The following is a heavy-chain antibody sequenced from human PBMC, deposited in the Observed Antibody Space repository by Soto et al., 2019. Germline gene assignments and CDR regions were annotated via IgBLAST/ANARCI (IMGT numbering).Heavy chain of an antibody. CDR3: ARDRPEILNSTDHPMFDY. CDR2: IKSDGSST. V-gene: IGHV3-74*01. D-gene: IGHD6-6*01. Sequence: EVQLVESGGGLVQPGGSLRLSCAASGFTFSSHWMHWVRQVPGKGLVWVSRIKSDGSSTAYADSVKGRFTISRDNAKKTLYMQMNSLRVEDSAVYYCARDRPEILNSTDHPMFDYWGQGTLVTVSS. J-gene: IGHJ4*02. CDR1: GFTFSSHW.